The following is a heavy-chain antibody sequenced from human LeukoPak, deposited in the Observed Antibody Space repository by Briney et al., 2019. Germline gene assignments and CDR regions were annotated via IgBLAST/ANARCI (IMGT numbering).Heavy chain of an antibody. CDR3: AREGAVGYYYYYMDV. D-gene: IGHD3-16*01. CDR1: GFTFSNAW. Sequence: GGSLRLSCAASGFTFSNAWMSWVRQAPGKGLEWVSGINWNGGSTGYADSVKGRFTISRDNAKNSLYLQMSSLRAEDTALYYCAREGAVGYYYYYMDVWGKGTTVTVSS. CDR2: INWNGGST. J-gene: IGHJ6*03. V-gene: IGHV3-20*04.